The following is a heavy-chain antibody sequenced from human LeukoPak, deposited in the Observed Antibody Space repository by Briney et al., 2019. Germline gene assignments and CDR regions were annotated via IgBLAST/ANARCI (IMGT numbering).Heavy chain of an antibody. D-gene: IGHD1-1*01. V-gene: IGHV3-74*01. J-gene: IGHJ4*02. CDR3: ARGLERAFFDY. Sequence: GGSLRLSCAASGFTFSSYWMHWVRQAPGKGLVSVSRINSDGSSTSYADSVKGRFTISRDNAKNTLYLQMNSLRAEDTAVYYCARGLERAFFDYWGQGTLVTVSS. CDR2: INSDGSST. CDR1: GFTFSSYW.